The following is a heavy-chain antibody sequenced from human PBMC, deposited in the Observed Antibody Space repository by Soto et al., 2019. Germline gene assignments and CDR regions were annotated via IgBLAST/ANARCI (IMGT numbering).Heavy chain of an antibody. CDR2: IIPVFGAA. J-gene: IGHJ6*02. Sequence: SVKVSCKASGGTFSTYAISWVRQAPGQGLGWMGGIIPVFGAANYTQKFQGRVTITADESTRTVYMELSSLRSEDTAVYYCARARGPSMLRYYYGLDVWGQGTTVTVSS. CDR3: ARARGPSMLRYYYGLDV. V-gene: IGHV1-69*13. D-gene: IGHD3-10*02. CDR1: GGTFSTYA.